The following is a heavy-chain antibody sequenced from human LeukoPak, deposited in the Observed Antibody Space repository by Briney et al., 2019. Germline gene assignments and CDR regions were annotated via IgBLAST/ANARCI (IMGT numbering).Heavy chain of an antibody. Sequence: ASVKVSCKASGYTFTSYGISWVRQAPGQGLEWMGWISAYNGNTNYAQKLQGRVTITADKSTSTAYMELSSLRSEDTAVYYCARTYCSSTSCYAGADYWGQGTLVTVSS. J-gene: IGHJ4*02. D-gene: IGHD2-2*01. CDR3: ARTYCSSTSCYAGADY. CDR1: GYTFTSYG. CDR2: ISAYNGNT. V-gene: IGHV1-18*01.